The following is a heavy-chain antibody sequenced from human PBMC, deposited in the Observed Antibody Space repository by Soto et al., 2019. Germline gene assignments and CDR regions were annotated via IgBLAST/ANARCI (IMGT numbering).Heavy chain of an antibody. D-gene: IGHD3-16*02. CDR1: GGSFSGYY. CDR2: IYYSGST. V-gene: IGHV4-31*11. Sequence: SETLSLTCAFYGGSFSGYYWSWIRQHPGKGLEWIGYIYYSGSTSYNPSLKSRLTISVDTSKNQFSLKLSSVTAADTAVYYCARGVIHWGQGTLVTVSS. CDR3: ARGVIH. J-gene: IGHJ4*02.